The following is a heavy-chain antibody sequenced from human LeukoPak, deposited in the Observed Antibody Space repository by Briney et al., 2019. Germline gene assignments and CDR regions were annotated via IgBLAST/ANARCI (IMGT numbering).Heavy chain of an antibody. V-gene: IGHV3-74*01. CDR3: ATVFGY. CDR1: GFTISSDW. CDR2: MNQDGSDT. Sequence: GGSRRLSCAVSGFTISSDWMHWVRQAPGKGLEWVSRMNQDGSDTSYADSVKGRFTISRDNAKNTVYLQMNSLRAEDSAVYYCATVFGYWGQGTLVTVSS. J-gene: IGHJ4*02.